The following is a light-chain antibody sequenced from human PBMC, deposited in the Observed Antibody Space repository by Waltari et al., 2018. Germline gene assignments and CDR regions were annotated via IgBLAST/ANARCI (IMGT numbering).Light chain of an antibody. V-gene: IGKV3-15*01. CDR1: QSVSSK. Sequence: EIVMTQSPATLSVSPGERATLSCRASQSVSSKLAWYQHKPGQAPRLLIYGASTRATGIPARFSGSGSGTDFTLTISSLQSEDFAVYYCQHYNNWPPWTFGQGTKVEIK. J-gene: IGKJ1*01. CDR2: GAS. CDR3: QHYNNWPPWT.